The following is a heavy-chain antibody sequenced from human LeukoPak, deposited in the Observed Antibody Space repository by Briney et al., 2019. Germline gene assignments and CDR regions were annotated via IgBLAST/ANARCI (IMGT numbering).Heavy chain of an antibody. V-gene: IGHV4-59*08. CDR3: ARGPPFSSSSPLYYYYGMDV. CDR2: IYYSGST. Sequence: KASVTLSLTCTVSGGSISSYYWSWIRQPPGKGLEWIGYIYYSGSTYYNPSLKSRVTISVDTSKNQFSLKLSSVTAADTAVYYCARGPPFSSSSPLYYYYGMDVWGQGTTVTVSS. J-gene: IGHJ6*02. CDR1: GGSISSYY. D-gene: IGHD6-6*01.